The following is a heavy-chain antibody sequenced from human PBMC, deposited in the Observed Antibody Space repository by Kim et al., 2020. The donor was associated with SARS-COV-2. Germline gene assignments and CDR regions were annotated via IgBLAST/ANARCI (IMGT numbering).Heavy chain of an antibody. CDR3: ARDARIVGSTTIDY. Sequence: SETLSLTCTVSGDSITRSTNFWAWIRQPPGKGLEWVGVISYSRSASYNPSLTSRVTMSLDTSKNQFSLNLKSVTAADTAIYYCARDARIVGSTTIDYWG. CDR2: ISYSRSA. D-gene: IGHD1-26*01. V-gene: IGHV4-39*07. J-gene: IGHJ4*01. CDR1: GDSITRSTNF.